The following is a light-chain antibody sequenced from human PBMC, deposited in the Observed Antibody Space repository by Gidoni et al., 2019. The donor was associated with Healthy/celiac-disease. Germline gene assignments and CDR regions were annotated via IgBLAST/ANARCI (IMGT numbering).Light chain of an antibody. Sequence: SSLSASVGDRVTITCRASQSISSYLNWYQQKPGKAPKLLIYAASSLQSGVPSRFSGSGSGTDFTLTISSLQPEDFATYYCQQSYSTRPVTFGGGTKVEIK. CDR3: QQSYSTRPVT. J-gene: IGKJ4*01. CDR2: AAS. V-gene: IGKV1-39*01. CDR1: QSISSY.